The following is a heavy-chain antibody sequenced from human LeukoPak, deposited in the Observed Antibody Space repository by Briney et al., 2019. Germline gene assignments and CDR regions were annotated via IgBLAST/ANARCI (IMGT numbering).Heavy chain of an antibody. V-gene: IGHV3-48*01. D-gene: IGHD3-3*01. Sequence: GGSLRLSCAASGFTFTGYSMNWVRQAPGKGLEWVSYISSSSSTIYSADSVKGRFTISRDNSKNTLYLQMNSLRAEDTAVYYCAKVGFSEMEWLLYSDHWGQGTLVTVSS. CDR1: GFTFTGYS. J-gene: IGHJ4*02. CDR3: AKVGFSEMEWLLYSDH. CDR2: ISSSSSTI.